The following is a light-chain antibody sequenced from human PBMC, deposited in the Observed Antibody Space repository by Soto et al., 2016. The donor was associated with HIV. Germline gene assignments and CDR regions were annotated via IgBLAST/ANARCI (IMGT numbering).Light chain of an antibody. J-gene: IGKJ3*01. CDR3: QHYNT. CDR1: QSISSW. V-gene: IGKV1-5*03. CDR2: KAS. Sequence: DIQMTQSPSTLSASVGDRVTITCRASQSISSWLAWYQQKPGKAPKLLIYKASSLDSGVPSRFSGSGSGTEFTLTISSLQPDDFATYYCQHYNTFGPGTKVDIK.